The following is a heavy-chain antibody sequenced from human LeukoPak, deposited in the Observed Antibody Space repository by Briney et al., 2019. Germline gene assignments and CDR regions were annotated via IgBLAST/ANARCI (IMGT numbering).Heavy chain of an antibody. CDR3: AKDIDSVARYTFDY. V-gene: IGHV3-9*01. D-gene: IGHD2-2*02. CDR1: GFTFDDYA. Sequence: GGSLRLSCAASGFTFDDYAMHWVRQAPGKGLEWVSSISWNSGSIGYADSVKGRFTISRDNAKNSLYLQMNSLRAEDTALYYCAKDIDSVARYTFDYWGQGTLVTVSS. CDR2: ISWNSGSI. J-gene: IGHJ4*02.